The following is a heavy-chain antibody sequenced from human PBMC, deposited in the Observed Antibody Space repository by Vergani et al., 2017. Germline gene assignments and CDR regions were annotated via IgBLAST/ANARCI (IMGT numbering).Heavy chain of an antibody. Sequence: EVQLVESGGGLVKPGGSLRLSCAASGFTFSNAWMSWVRQAPGKGLEWVGRIKSKTDGWTTDYAAPVKGRFTISRDDSKNTLYLQMNSLKTEDTAVYYCTTVNGGPPIGMDVWGQGTTVTVSS. D-gene: IGHD2-8*01. CDR3: TTVNGGPPIGMDV. J-gene: IGHJ6*02. V-gene: IGHV3-15*01. CDR1: GFTFSNAW. CDR2: IKSKTDGWTT.